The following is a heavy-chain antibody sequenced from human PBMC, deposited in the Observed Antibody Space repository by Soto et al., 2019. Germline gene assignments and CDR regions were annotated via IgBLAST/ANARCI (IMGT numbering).Heavy chain of an antibody. D-gene: IGHD4-17*01. CDR2: MNPNSGNT. CDR3: ARGIKYGAYSRWFDP. CDR1: GYTFTSYD. J-gene: IGHJ5*02. Sequence: ASVKVSCKASGYTFTSYDINWVRQATGQGLEYLGWMNPNSGNTAYVQKFQGRVTMTWDTSITTAYMEQSSLRSEDTAVYFCARGIKYGAYSRWFDPWGQGTLVTVSS. V-gene: IGHV1-8*01.